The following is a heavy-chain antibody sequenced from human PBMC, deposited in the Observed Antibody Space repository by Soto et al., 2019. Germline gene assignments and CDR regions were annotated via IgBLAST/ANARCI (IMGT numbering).Heavy chain of an antibody. V-gene: IGHV3-30*18. D-gene: IGHD6-19*01. Sequence: QVQLVESGGGVVQPGRSLRLSCAGSGFTFNNYDMHWVRQAPGKGLEWVAVISYDGTNKYYADSVKGRFTISRDNSKNTLHLQLNSLRAEDTAVYYCANNLHKFSSGWYYFHYWGQGTLVTVSS. CDR3: ANNLHKFSSGWYYFHY. CDR1: GFTFNNYD. J-gene: IGHJ4*02. CDR2: ISYDGTNK.